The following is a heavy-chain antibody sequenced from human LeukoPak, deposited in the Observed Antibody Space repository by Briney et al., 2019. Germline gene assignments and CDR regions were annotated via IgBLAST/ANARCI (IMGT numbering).Heavy chain of an antibody. J-gene: IGHJ4*02. CDR2: INPNSGGT. D-gene: IGHD4-17*01. Sequence: ASVKVSCKASGYAFTGYYMHWVRQAPGQGLEWMGRINPNSGGTNYAQKFQGRVTMTRDTSISTAYMELSRLRSDDKAVYYCARETTTLPSPVGYWGQGTLVTVSS. CDR1: GYAFTGYY. CDR3: ARETTTLPSPVGY. V-gene: IGHV1-2*06.